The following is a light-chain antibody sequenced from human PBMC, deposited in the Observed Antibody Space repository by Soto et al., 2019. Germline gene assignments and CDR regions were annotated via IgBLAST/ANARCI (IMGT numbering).Light chain of an antibody. J-gene: IGLJ2*01. Sequence: QSVLTQPPSVSGAPGQRVTISCTGSSSNIGAGYDVHWYQQLPGTAPKLLISGNSNRPSGVPDRFSGSKSGTSASLAITGLQAEDEADDYCQSYDSSLSAVVFGGGTKLTVL. CDR2: GNS. CDR3: QSYDSSLSAVV. CDR1: SSNIGAGYD. V-gene: IGLV1-40*01.